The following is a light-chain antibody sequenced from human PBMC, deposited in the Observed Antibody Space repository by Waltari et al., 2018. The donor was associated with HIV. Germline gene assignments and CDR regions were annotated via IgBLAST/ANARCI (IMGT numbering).Light chain of an antibody. CDR3: QQYNSDPS. J-gene: IGKJ5*01. Sequence: IQMTQSPASLAAFVGGRGSITGRASQPINTWLAWYQQKPGSPPKLLVYKASTLQVGVPPRFSGSGWGTDFTLAIDTVQPDDFATYYCQQYNSDPSFGQGTRL. CDR2: KAS. CDR1: QPINTW. V-gene: IGKV1-5*03.